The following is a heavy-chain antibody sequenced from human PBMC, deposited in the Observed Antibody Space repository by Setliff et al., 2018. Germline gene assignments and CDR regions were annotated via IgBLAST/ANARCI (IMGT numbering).Heavy chain of an antibody. D-gene: IGHD3-3*01. J-gene: IGHJ4*02. CDR2: IKWSGAST. CDR1: GFTFDDYG. V-gene: IGHV3-20*04. CDR3: ARDLSGRSDY. Sequence: LRLSCAASGFTFDDYGMSWVRQAPGKGLEWVSGIKWSGASTGYADSVKGRFTISRDNAKNSLYLQMNSLRAEDTAVYYCARDLSGRSDYWGQGTLVTVSS.